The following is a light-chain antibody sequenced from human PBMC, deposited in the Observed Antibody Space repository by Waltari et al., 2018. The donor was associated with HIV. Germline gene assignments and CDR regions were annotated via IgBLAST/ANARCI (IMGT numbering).Light chain of an antibody. CDR2: GAS. CDR3: QQYGGSLSWT. J-gene: IGKJ1*01. V-gene: IGKV3-20*01. CDR1: QSVNSNY. Sequence: EIVLTQSPGTLSLSPGERATLSCRASQSVNSNYLAWYQQRPGQAPRLLIYGASNRATGIPDRFSGGGSGTDFTLTISRLEPEDCAVYYCQQYGGSLSWTFGHGTMVEIK.